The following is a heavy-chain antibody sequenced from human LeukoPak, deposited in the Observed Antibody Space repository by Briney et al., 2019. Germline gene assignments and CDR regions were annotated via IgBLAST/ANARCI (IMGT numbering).Heavy chain of an antibody. D-gene: IGHD3-3*01. V-gene: IGHV3-23*01. Sequence: PGGSLRLSCAASGFTFSSDAMSWVRQAPGKGLEWVSVISRSGGNTYYADSVKGRFTISRDNSKNTLYLQMNSLRAEDTAVYYCARGGVVIFDYFDYWGQGTLVTVSS. CDR2: ISRSGGNT. CDR3: ARGGVVIFDYFDY. CDR1: GFTFSSDA. J-gene: IGHJ4*02.